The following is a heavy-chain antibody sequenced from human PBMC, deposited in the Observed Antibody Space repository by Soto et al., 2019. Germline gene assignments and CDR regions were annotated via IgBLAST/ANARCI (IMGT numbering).Heavy chain of an antibody. Sequence: EASVKVSCKASGGTFSSYAISWVRQAPGQGLEWMGGIIPIFGTANYAQKFQGRVTITADKSTSTAYMELSSLRSEDTAVYYCASAASSGWYKGFGAYYFDYWGQGTLVTVSS. D-gene: IGHD6-19*01. CDR1: GGTFSSYA. CDR2: IIPIFGTA. V-gene: IGHV1-69*06. J-gene: IGHJ4*02. CDR3: ASAASSGWYKGFGAYYFDY.